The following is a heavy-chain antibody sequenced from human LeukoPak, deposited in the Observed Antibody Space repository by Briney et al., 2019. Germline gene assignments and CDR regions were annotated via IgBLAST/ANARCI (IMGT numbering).Heavy chain of an antibody. CDR1: GGSISSYY. V-gene: IGHV4-4*09. D-gene: IGHD5-12*01. CDR2: IYTSGST. CDR3: VRIVDPYSMDV. Sequence: PSETLSLTCTVSGGSISSYYWSWIRQPPGKGLEWIGYIYTSGSTNYNPSLKSRVTVSVDTSKNQFSLKLSSVTAADTAVYYCVRIVDPYSMDVWGKGTTVTVSS. J-gene: IGHJ6*03.